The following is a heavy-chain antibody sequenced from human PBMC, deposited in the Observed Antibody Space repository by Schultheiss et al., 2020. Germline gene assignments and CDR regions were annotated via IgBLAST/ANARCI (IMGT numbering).Heavy chain of an antibody. J-gene: IGHJ5*02. D-gene: IGHD3-22*01. V-gene: IGHV3-13*04. CDR3: ARAAREYYYDSSGYYDWFDP. CDR2: IGTAGDT. CDR1: GFTFSSYD. Sequence: GGSLRLSCAASGFTFSSYDMHWVRQATGKGLEWVSAIGTAGDTYYPGSVKGRFTISRENAKNSLYLQMNSLRAEDTALYYCARAAREYYYDSSGYYDWFDPWGQGTLVTVSS.